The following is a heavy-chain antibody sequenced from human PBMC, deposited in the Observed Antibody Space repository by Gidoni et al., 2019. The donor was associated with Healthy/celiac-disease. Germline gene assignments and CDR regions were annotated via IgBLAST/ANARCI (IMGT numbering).Heavy chain of an antibody. V-gene: IGHV1-24*01. CDR2: FDPEDGET. J-gene: IGHJ6*02. Sequence: EWMGGFDPEDGETIYAQKFQGRVTMTEDTSTDTAYMELSSLRSEDTAVYYCATDRGAGGYYYVMDVWGQGTTVTVSS. CDR3: ATDRGAGGYYYVMDV. D-gene: IGHD1-26*01.